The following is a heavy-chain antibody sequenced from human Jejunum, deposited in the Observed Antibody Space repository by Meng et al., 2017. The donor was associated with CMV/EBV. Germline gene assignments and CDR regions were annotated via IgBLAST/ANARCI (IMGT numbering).Heavy chain of an antibody. Sequence: FFKFWIHWFRQAPGKGLEWVANIKNDGSEKYYVDAVKGRFTISRDNAKNSVFLQMNSLRAEDTAVYYCARDMYLVGDGFFGREDYWGQGTLVTVSS. CDR3: ARDMYLVGDGFFGREDY. CDR2: IKNDGSEK. J-gene: IGHJ4*02. V-gene: IGHV3-7*01. CDR1: FFKFW. D-gene: IGHD2-21*01.